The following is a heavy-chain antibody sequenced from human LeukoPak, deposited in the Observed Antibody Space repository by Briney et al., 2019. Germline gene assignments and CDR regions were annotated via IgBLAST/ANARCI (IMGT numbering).Heavy chain of an antibody. CDR2: INPDGSTT. Sequence: PGGSLRLSCVASGFAFRNYWMYWVRQGPGKGLVWLSRINPDGSTTTYADSVKSRSTISRDNANRMLSLHMNSLRAEDTAIYYCVKEPDYFDSYWGQGTLVTVSS. CDR3: VKEPDYFDSY. J-gene: IGHJ4*02. CDR1: GFAFRNYW. V-gene: IGHV3-74*01. D-gene: IGHD3-22*01.